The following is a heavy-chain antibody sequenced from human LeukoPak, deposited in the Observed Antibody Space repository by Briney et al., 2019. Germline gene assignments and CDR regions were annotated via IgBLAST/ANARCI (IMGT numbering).Heavy chain of an antibody. CDR1: GGSISSYY. J-gene: IGHJ4*02. D-gene: IGHD2-15*01. Sequence: SETLSLTCTVSGGSISSYYWSWIRQPPGKGLEWIGYIYYSGSTNYNPSLNSRVTMSVDTSKNQFSLRLRSVTAADSAVYYCAKDGGFTFDYWGQGSLVTVSS. V-gene: IGHV4-59*12. CDR3: AKDGGFTFDY. CDR2: IYYSGST.